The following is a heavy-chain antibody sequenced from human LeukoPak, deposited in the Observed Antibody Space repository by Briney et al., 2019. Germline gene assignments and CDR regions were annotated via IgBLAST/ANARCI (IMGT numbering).Heavy chain of an antibody. CDR3: AREVRRWTGYALYYFDY. V-gene: IGHV4-4*01. CDR2: IYHSGST. D-gene: IGHD3/OR15-3a*01. J-gene: IGHJ4*02. Sequence: SGTLSLTCAVSGGSISSSKWWSWVRQPPGKGLEWIGEIYHSGSTNYNPSLKSRVTISVDKSKNQFSLKLSSVTGADTAVYCCAREVRRWTGYALYYFDYWGQGTLVTVSS. CDR1: GGSISSSKW.